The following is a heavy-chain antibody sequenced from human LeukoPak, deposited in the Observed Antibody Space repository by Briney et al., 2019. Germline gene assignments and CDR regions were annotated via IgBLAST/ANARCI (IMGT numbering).Heavy chain of an antibody. CDR3: ARHVYDFWSGALNGYYYMDV. J-gene: IGHJ6*03. V-gene: IGHV4-39*01. CDR2: IYYSGST. CDR1: GGSISSSSYY. Sequence: KPSETLSLTCTLSGGSISSSSYYWGWIRQPPGKGLEWIGSIYYSGSTYYNPSLKSRVTISVDTSKNQFSLKLSSVTAADTAVYYCARHVYDFWSGALNGYYYMDVWGKGTTVTVSS. D-gene: IGHD3-3*01.